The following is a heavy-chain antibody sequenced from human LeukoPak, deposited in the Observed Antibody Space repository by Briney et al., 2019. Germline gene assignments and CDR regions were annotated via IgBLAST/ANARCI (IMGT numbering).Heavy chain of an antibody. J-gene: IGHJ4*02. D-gene: IGHD2-2*01. CDR2: IYDSGST. CDR1: GGSISSYY. Sequence: SETLSLTCTVSGGSISSYYWSWIRQPPGKGLEWIGYIYDSGSTNYNPSLKSRVTMSVDTSKNQFSLKLTSVTAADTAVYYCARHRADVVPAATFDYWGQGTLVTVSS. V-gene: IGHV4-59*08. CDR3: ARHRADVVPAATFDY.